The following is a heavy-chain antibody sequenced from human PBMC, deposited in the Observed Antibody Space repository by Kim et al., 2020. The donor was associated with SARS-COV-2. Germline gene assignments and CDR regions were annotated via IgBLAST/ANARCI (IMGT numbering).Heavy chain of an antibody. J-gene: IGHJ4*02. Sequence: AQKFQGRVTMTRNTSISTAYMGLSSLRSEDTAVYYCATSNTVTSPSFDYWGQGTLVTVSS. V-gene: IGHV1-8*01. D-gene: IGHD4-17*01. CDR3: ATSNTVTSPSFDY.